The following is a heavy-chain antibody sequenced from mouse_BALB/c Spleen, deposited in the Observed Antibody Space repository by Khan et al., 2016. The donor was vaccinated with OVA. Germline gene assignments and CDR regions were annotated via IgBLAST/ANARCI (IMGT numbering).Heavy chain of an antibody. D-gene: IGHD2-14*01. V-gene: IGHV3-2*02. J-gene: IGHJ4*01. Sequence: EVQLQESGPGLVKPSQSLSLTCTVTGYSITSDYAWNWIRQFPGNKLEWMGYISSTGGTSYNPSLKSRISITRDTSKNQFFLQLTSVTAEDTATYYCARSLYYSYGYALDCWGRGTLVTVSS. CDR1: GYSITSDYA. CDR2: ISSTGGT. CDR3: ARSLYYSYGYALDC.